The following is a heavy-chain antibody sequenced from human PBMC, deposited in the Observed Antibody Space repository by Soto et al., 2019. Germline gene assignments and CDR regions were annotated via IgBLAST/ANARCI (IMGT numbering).Heavy chain of an antibody. V-gene: IGHV1-3*01. CDR3: ARMGGWKNYYYYMDV. D-gene: IGHD6-19*01. CDR2: INAGNGNT. J-gene: IGHJ6*03. CDR1: GYTFTSYA. Sequence: ASVKVSCKASGYTFTSYAMHWVRQAPGQRLEWMGWINAGNGNTKYSQKFQGRLTISKDTSKSQVVLTMTNMDPVDTATYYCARMGGWKNYYYYMDVWGKGTTVTVSS.